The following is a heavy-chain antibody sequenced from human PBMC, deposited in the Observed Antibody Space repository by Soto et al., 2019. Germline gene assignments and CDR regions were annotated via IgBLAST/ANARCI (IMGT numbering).Heavy chain of an antibody. CDR2: ISSSSSYI. J-gene: IGHJ6*02. Sequence: EVQLVESGGGLVKPGGSLRLSCAASGFTFSYYSMNWVRQAPGKGLEWVSSISSSSSYISYADSVKGRFTISRDNAKNSLYLQMNSLRAEDTAVYYCARVVDYYDPYYYYGMDVRGQGTTVTVSS. V-gene: IGHV3-21*01. D-gene: IGHD3-22*01. CDR1: GFTFSYYS. CDR3: ARVVDYYDPYYYYGMDV.